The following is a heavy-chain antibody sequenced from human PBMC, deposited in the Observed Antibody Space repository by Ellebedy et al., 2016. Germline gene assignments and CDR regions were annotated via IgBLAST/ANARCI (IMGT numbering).Heavy chain of an antibody. CDR2: ISAYNGNT. CDR3: ARDSSGYSY. Sequence: ASVKVSCXASGGTFSSYAISWVRQAPGQGLEWMGWISAYNGNTNYAQKLQGRVTMTTDTSTSTAYMELRSLRSDDTAVYYCARDSSGYSYWGQGTLVTVSS. CDR1: GGTFSSYA. V-gene: IGHV1-18*01. J-gene: IGHJ4*02. D-gene: IGHD3-22*01.